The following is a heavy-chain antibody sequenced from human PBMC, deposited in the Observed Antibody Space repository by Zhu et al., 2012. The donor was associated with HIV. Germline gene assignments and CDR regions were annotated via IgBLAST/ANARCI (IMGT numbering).Heavy chain of an antibody. D-gene: IGHD3-10*01. CDR2: IGHTGST. CDR1: GGSLNGYY. Sequence: QLQQWGAGLLKPSDTLTLTCAVYGGSLNGYYWSWIRQPPGKGLEWIGEIGHTGSTNYNPSLEDRVSISIDSSKNQFSLRLELVTAADTAIYYCAKEAGAVFNFWGQGTTVIVS. J-gene: IGHJ3*01. V-gene: IGHV4-34*02. CDR3: AKEAGAVFNF.